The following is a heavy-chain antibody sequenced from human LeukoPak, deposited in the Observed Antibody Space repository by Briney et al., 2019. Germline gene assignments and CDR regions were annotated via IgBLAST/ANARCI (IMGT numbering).Heavy chain of an antibody. V-gene: IGHV4-59*01. CDR1: GGSISSYY. Sequence: PSETLSLTCTVSGGSISSYYRSWIRQPPGRGREWIGYIFYSGSTKYNPSLKSRVTISVDTSKNQFSLKLSSVTAADTAVYYCARDNYSGYGPDYYYYGMDVWGQGTTVTVSS. CDR2: IFYSGST. J-gene: IGHJ6*02. D-gene: IGHD5-12*01. CDR3: ARDNYSGYGPDYYYYGMDV.